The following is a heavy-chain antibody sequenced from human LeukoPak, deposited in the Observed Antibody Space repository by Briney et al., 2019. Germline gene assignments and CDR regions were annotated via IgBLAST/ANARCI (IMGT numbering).Heavy chain of an antibody. J-gene: IGHJ4*02. Sequence: SETLSLTCTVSGGSISSYYWSWIRQPPGKGLEWIGYICYSGSTNYNPSLKSRVTISVDTSKNQFSLKLSSVTAADTAVYYCARAGYSNYNFDYWGQGTLVTVSS. CDR2: ICYSGST. D-gene: IGHD4-11*01. CDR3: ARAGYSNYNFDY. CDR1: GGSISSYY. V-gene: IGHV4-59*01.